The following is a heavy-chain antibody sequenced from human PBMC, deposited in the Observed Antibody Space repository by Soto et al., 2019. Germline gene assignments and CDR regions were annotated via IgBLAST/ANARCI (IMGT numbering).Heavy chain of an antibody. CDR3: ARVRYCSGGSCYLYYGMDV. V-gene: IGHV1-58*01. CDR1: GFTFTNSA. D-gene: IGHD2-15*01. CDR2: IVVGSGNT. Sequence: SVKVSCKASGFTFTNSAVQWVRQARGQRLEWIGWIVVGSGNTNYAQKFQERVTITRDMSTSTAYMELRSLRSDDTAVYYCARVRYCSGGSCYLYYGMDVWGQGTTVTVSS. J-gene: IGHJ6*02.